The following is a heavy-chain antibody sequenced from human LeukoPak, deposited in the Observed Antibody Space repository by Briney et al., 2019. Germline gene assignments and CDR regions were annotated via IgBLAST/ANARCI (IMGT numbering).Heavy chain of an antibody. V-gene: IGHV4-39*01. CDR3: GTQGPYGSTTSSYDY. D-gene: IGHD2-2*01. CDR2: IYHSGSS. Sequence: PSETLSLTCTVSGGSISGSGYYWGWIRQPPGKGLEWIGSIYHSGSSYYTPSLKSRATISLDTSQNQFSLRLSSVTAADTAVYYCGTQGPYGSTTSSYDYWGQGILVIVSS. CDR1: GGSISGSGYY. J-gene: IGHJ4*02.